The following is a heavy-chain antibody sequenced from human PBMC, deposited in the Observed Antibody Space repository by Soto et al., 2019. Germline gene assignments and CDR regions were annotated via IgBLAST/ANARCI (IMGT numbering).Heavy chain of an antibody. J-gene: IGHJ5*02. D-gene: IGHD3-10*01. CDR2: INPSGGST. Sequence: VKVSCNSSGYTFTGCDMHFVRQAPGQGLEWMGIINPSGGSTSYAQKFQGRVTMTRDTSTSTVYMELRSLISEDTAVYYCARGPLPYCSGSNRFRWFDPWGQGTLVT. V-gene: IGHV1-46*01. CDR1: GYTFTGCD. CDR3: ARGPLPYCSGSNRFRWFDP.